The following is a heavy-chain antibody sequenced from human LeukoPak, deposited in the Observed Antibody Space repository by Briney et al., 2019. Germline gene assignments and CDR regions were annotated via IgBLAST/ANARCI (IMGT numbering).Heavy chain of an antibody. D-gene: IGHD3-10*01. J-gene: IGHJ4*02. CDR3: AKAYYGSGSYYEAYFDY. CDR1: GFTFDDYA. V-gene: IGHV3-9*01. Sequence: GRSLRLSCAASGFTFDDYATHWVRQAPGKGLEWVSGISWNSGSIGYADSVKGRFTISRDNAKNSLYLQMNSLRAEDTALYYCAKAYYGSGSYYEAYFDYWGQGTLVTVSS. CDR2: ISWNSGSI.